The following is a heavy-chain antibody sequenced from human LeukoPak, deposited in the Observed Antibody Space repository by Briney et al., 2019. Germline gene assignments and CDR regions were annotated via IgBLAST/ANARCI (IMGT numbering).Heavy chain of an antibody. CDR1: GGSFSGYY. CDR2: INHSGST. V-gene: IGHV4-34*01. D-gene: IGHD6-13*01. Sequence: SETLSLTCAVYGGSFSGYYWSWIRQPPGKGLEWIGEINHSGSTNYNPSPKSRVTISVDTSKNQFSLKLSSVTAADTAVYYCARSLGYGIAAAETRNHWGQGTLVTVSS. CDR3: ARSLGYGIAAAETRNH. J-gene: IGHJ4*02.